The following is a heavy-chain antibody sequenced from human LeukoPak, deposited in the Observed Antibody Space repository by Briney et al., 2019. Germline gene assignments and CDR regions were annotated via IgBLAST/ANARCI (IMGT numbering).Heavy chain of an antibody. CDR2: ISYDGSNK. CDR3: AKSGPYCTGAHCYVPDY. CDR1: GFTFSSYG. D-gene: IGHD2-8*02. Sequence: GRSLRLSCAASGFTFSSYGMHWVRQAPGKGLEWVAVISYDGSNKYYADSVKGRFTISRDNSKNTLYLQMNSLRAEDTAVYYCAKSGPYCTGAHCYVPDYWGQGTLVTVSS. J-gene: IGHJ4*02. V-gene: IGHV3-30*18.